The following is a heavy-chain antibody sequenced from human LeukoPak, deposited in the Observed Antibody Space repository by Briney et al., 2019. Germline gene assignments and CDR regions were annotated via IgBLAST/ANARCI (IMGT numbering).Heavy chain of an antibody. CDR2: MNPNSGNT. CDR3: ARGMSGTMVRGVIIPVRDPDY. V-gene: IGHV1-8*01. J-gene: IGHJ4*02. D-gene: IGHD3-10*01. Sequence: ASVKVSCKASGYTFTSYDINWVRQATGQGLEWMGWMNPNSGNTGYAQKFQGRVTMTRNTSISTAYMELSSLRSEDTAVYYCARGMSGTMVRGVIIPVRDPDYWGQGTLVTVSS. CDR1: GYTFTSYD.